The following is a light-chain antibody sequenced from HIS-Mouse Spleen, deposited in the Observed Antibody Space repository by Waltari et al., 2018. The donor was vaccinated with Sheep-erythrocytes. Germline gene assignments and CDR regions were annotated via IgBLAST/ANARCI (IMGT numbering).Light chain of an antibody. CDR1: QGISSY. CDR2: AAS. Sequence: AILMTQSPSSFSASTGDRVTITCRASQGISSYLAWYQQKPGKDPKLLIYAASTLQSGVPSRFSGSGSGTDFTLTISCLQSEDFATYYCQQYYSYPPTFGQGTKVEIK. CDR3: QQYYSYPPT. V-gene: IGKV1-8*01. J-gene: IGKJ1*01.